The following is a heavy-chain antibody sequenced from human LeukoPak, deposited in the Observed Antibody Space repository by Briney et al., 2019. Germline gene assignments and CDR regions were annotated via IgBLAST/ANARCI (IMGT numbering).Heavy chain of an antibody. V-gene: IGHV3-73*01. CDR2: IRSKANSYAT. J-gene: IGHJ6*03. CDR1: GFTFSGSA. Sequence: GGSLRLSCAASGFTFSGSAMHWVRQASGKGLEWVCRIRSKANSYATAYAASVKGRFTISRDDSKNTAYLQMNSLKTEDTAVYYCTRREEMATIYYYYYYMDVWGKGTTVTVSS. D-gene: IGHD5-24*01. CDR3: TRREEMATIYYYYYYMDV.